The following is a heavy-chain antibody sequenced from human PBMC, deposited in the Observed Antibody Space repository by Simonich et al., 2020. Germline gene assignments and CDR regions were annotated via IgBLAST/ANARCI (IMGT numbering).Heavy chain of an antibody. Sequence: QVQLVQSGAEVKKPGASVKVSCKASGYTFTGYYMHWVRQAPGQGLEWMEWINPNSGGTNDAQKCQGRVTMTRDTSISTAYMELGRLRSDDTAVYYCARNGLVGILKAFDIWGQGTMVTVSS. D-gene: IGHD2-21*01. CDR3: ARNGLVGILKAFDI. V-gene: IGHV1-2*02. J-gene: IGHJ3*02. CDR1: GYTFTGYY. CDR2: INPNSGGT.